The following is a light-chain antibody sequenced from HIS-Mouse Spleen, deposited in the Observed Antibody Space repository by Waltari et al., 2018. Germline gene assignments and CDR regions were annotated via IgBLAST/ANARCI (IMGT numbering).Light chain of an antibody. CDR3: SSYAGSNNYV. CDR1: SIYVGGYNT. V-gene: IGLV2-8*01. Sequence: QSALTQPPSASGSPGQAVTISCTGTSIYVGGYNTVPWYQQHPGKAPKLMIYEVSNRPSGVPDRFSGSKSGNTASLTVSGLQAEDEADYYCSSYAGSNNYVFGAGTKVTVL. J-gene: IGLJ1*01. CDR2: EVS.